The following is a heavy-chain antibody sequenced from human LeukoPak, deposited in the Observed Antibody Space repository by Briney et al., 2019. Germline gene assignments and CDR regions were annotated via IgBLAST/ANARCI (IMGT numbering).Heavy chain of an antibody. V-gene: IGHV3-30*03. Sequence: GGSLRLSCSASGFTFTTYGMNWVRQAPGKGLEWVAVISYDGSNKYYADSVKGRFTISRDNSKNTLYLQMNSLRAEDTAVYYCAHGSGYFDYWGQGTLVTVSS. CDR1: GFTFTTYG. CDR2: ISYDGSNK. CDR3: AHGSGYFDY. J-gene: IGHJ4*02. D-gene: IGHD3-3*01.